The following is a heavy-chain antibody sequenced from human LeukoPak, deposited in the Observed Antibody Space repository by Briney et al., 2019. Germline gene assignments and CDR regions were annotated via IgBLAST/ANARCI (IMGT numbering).Heavy chain of an antibody. Sequence: SVKVSCKASGGTFSSYTISWVRQAPGQGLEWMGGIIPIFSTASYAQKFHGRVTITADESTSTAYMELSSLRSEDTAVYYCARQGYCTNGVCYSWFDPWGQGTLVTVSS. CDR1: GGTFSSYT. V-gene: IGHV1-69*01. J-gene: IGHJ5*02. D-gene: IGHD2-8*01. CDR3: ARQGYCTNGVCYSWFDP. CDR2: IIPIFSTA.